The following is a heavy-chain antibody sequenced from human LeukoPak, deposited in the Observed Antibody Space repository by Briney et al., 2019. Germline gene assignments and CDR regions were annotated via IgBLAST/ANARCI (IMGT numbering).Heavy chain of an antibody. V-gene: IGHV1-46*01. CDR2: INPSGGST. CDR1: GYTFTSYY. CDR3: ARDQCSSTSCYSDY. D-gene: IGHD2-2*02. J-gene: IGHJ4*02. Sequence: ASVKVSCKASGYTFTSYYMHWVRQAPGQGLEWMGIINPSGGSTSYAQKFQGRVTMTRDMTTSTVYMELSSLRSEDTAVYYCARDQCSSTSCYSDYRGQGTLVTVPS.